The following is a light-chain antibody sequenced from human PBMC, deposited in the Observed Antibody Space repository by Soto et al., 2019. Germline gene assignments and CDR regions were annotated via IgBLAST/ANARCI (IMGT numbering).Light chain of an antibody. CDR1: QSVTSNY. V-gene: IGKV3-20*01. J-gene: IGKJ5*01. Sequence: EIVLTQSPGTLSFSPGERATLSCRASQSVTSNYLAWYQQKPGQAPRLLVYGASSRATGIPDRFSGGGSGTDFTLTISRLEPEDFAVYYCQQYGSSPPITFGQGTRLEIK. CDR3: QQYGSSPPIT. CDR2: GAS.